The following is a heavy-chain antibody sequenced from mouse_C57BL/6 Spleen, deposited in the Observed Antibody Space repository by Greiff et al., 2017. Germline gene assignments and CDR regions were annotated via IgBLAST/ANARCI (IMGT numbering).Heavy chain of an antibody. J-gene: IGHJ2*01. Sequence: VQLKQSGAELVRPGASVKLSCTASGFNIKDDYMHWVKQRPEQGLEWIGWIDPENGDTEYASKFQGKATITADTSSNTAYLQLSSLTSEDTAVYYCTTSDYGSRDYWGQGTTLTVSS. CDR2: IDPENGDT. D-gene: IGHD1-1*01. V-gene: IGHV14-4*01. CDR3: TTSDYGSRDY. CDR1: GFNIKDDY.